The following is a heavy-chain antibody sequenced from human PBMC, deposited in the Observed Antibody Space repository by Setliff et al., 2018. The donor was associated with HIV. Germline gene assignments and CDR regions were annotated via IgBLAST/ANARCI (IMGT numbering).Heavy chain of an antibody. CDR3: ARDGPYVAVLIRAFDI. CDR1: GYIFNSFG. V-gene: IGHV1-18*01. J-gene: IGHJ3*02. Sequence: GASVKVSCKASGYIFNSFGISWVRQAPGQGLEWMGWISAYNGNTKYAQKLQGRVTMTTDTSTSTGYMELRSLRSDDTAVYYCARDGPYVAVLIRAFDIWGQGTKVTVSS. D-gene: IGHD3-16*01. CDR2: ISAYNGNT.